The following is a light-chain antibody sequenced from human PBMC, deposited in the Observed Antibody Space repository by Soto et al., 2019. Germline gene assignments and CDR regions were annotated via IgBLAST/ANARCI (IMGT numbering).Light chain of an antibody. CDR3: QQYGRSPYT. J-gene: IGKJ2*01. CDR2: DAS. V-gene: IGKV3-20*01. Sequence: EIVLTQSPGALSLSPGERATLSCRASQTASSSHLAWYQQKPGQAPRLLIYDASSRATGISDRFSGSGSGTDFTLTISRLEPEDFAVYSCQQYGRSPYTFGQGTKVEIK. CDR1: QTASSSH.